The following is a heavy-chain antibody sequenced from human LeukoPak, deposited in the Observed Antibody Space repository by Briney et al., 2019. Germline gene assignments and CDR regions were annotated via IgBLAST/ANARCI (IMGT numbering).Heavy chain of an antibody. J-gene: IGHJ4*02. CDR1: GFTFSSYS. CDR3: ARGAYDSSRYYFGPRFIFDY. D-gene: IGHD3-22*01. CDR2: ISSSSSYI. Sequence: GGSLRLSCAASGFTFSSYSMNWVRQAPGKGLEWVSSISSSSSYIYYADSVKGRFTISRDNAKNSLYLQMNSLRDEDTAVYYCARGAYDSSRYYFGPRFIFDYWGQGTLVTVSS. V-gene: IGHV3-21*01.